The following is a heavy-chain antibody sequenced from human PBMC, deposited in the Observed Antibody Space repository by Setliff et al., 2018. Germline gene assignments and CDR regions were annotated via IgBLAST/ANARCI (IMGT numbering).Heavy chain of an antibody. CDR2: TIPMFGTT. Sequence: SVKVSCKASGGSFSSYGITWVRQAPGQGLEWMGGTIPMFGTTNYAQKFQGRVTIITDESTSTAYMELSSLRSEDTAVYYCAREGVDTRSSTDYRYYMDVWGKGTTVTVSS. V-gene: IGHV1-69*05. J-gene: IGHJ6*03. CDR1: GGSFSSYG. CDR3: AREGVDTRSSTDYRYYMDV. D-gene: IGHD5-18*01.